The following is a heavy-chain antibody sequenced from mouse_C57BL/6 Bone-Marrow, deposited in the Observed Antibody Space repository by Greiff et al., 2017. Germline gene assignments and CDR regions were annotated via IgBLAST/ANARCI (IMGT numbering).Heavy chain of an antibody. Sequence: EVQLQQSGAELVRPGASVKLSCTASGFNIKDYYMHWVKQRPEQGLEWIGRIDPEDGDTEYAPKFQGKATMTAATSSNTAYLQLSSLTSEDTAVYYCTTSTVVATSPYAMDYWGQGTSVTVSS. J-gene: IGHJ4*01. CDR2: IDPEDGDT. CDR3: TTSTVVATSPYAMDY. CDR1: GFNIKDYY. D-gene: IGHD1-1*01. V-gene: IGHV14-1*01.